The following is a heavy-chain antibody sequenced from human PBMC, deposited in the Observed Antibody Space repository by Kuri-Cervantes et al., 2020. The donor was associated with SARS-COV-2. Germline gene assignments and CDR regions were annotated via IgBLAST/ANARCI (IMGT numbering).Heavy chain of an antibody. CDR2: IYYSGST. Sequence: SETLSLTCTVSGGSISSSSYYWGWIRQPPGKGLEWFGSIYYSGSTYYNPSLKSRVTISVDTSKTQFSLKLSSVTAADTAVYYCVAMIVVAYHYYYMDVWGKGTTVTVSS. J-gene: IGHJ6*03. V-gene: IGHV4-39*01. D-gene: IGHD3-22*01. CDR1: GGSISSSSYY. CDR3: VAMIVVAYHYYYMDV.